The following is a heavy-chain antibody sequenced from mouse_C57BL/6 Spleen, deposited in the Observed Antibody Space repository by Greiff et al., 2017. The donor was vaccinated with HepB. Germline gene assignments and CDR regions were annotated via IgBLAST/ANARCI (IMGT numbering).Heavy chain of an antibody. Sequence: VQLQQSGAELARPGASVKLSCTASGYTFTSYGISWVKQRTGQGLEWIGEIYPRSGNTYYNEKFQGKATLTADTSSSTAYMELRSLTSEDSAVYFCARLYYSNLLDYWGQGTTLTVSS. V-gene: IGHV1-81*01. CDR2: IYPRSGNT. J-gene: IGHJ2*01. CDR3: ARLYYSNLLDY. CDR1: GYTFTSYG. D-gene: IGHD2-5*01.